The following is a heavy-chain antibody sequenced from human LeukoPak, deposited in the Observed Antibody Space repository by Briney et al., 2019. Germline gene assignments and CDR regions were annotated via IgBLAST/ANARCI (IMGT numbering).Heavy chain of an antibody. Sequence: GASLQISCKGSGYSFTSYWIGWVRPMPGKGLGWMGIIYPGDSDTRYSPSFQGQVTISADKSISTAYLQWSSLKASDTAMYYCARPGYCSSTSCYASFWGQGTLVTVSS. D-gene: IGHD2-2*01. V-gene: IGHV5-51*01. J-gene: IGHJ4*02. CDR1: GYSFTSYW. CDR2: IYPGDSDT. CDR3: ARPGYCSSTSCYASF.